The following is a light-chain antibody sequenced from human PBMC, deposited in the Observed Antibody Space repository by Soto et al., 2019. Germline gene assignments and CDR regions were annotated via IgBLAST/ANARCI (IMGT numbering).Light chain of an antibody. CDR1: NSSIGNHY. CDR3: GTWYGSLSIGV. J-gene: IGLJ2*01. CDR2: DNN. V-gene: IGLV1-51*01. Sequence: QSLLTQPPSVSAAPGQKVTISCSGTNSSIGNHYVSWYQHLPGTAPKLVIYDNNKRPSGIPDQFCASMSGTSAALGIIGLQTGDEADYYCGTWYGSLSIGVFGGGTKLTVL.